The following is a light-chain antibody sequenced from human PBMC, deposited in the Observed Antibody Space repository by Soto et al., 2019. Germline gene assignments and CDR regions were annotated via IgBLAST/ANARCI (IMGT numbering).Light chain of an antibody. V-gene: IGKV1-39*01. Sequence: DIQMTQSPSSLSVSVGDRVTITCRASQNIGTSLNWYQMKLGRAPTLLIYSASTLQSGAPSRFSGGGSGTDFTLTINSLQPEDFAPYSCQQSYNAPYTFGQGTMLEIK. CDR3: QQSYNAPYT. CDR2: SAS. J-gene: IGKJ2*01. CDR1: QNIGTS.